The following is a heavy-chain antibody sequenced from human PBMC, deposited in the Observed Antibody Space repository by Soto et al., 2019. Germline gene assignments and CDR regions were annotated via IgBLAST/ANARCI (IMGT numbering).Heavy chain of an antibody. CDR3: AHRTIQVYGMDV. CDR2: IYWDDDK. CDR1: GFSISTSGVG. Sequence: QITLKESGPTLVKPTQTLTLTCTFSGFSISTSGVGVGWIRQPPGKALEWLALIYWDDDKRYSPSLRSRLTITKDTSKNQVVLTMTNMDPVDTATYYCAHRTIQVYGMDVWGQGTTVTVSS. V-gene: IGHV2-5*02. D-gene: IGHD5-18*01. J-gene: IGHJ6*02.